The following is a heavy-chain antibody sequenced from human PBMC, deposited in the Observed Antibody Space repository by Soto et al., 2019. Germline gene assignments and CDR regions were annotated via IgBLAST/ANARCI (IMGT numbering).Heavy chain of an antibody. CDR1: GFTFSNAW. CDR3: AKGGVTYYYDSSGAPLFDY. V-gene: IGHV3-15*01. Sequence: EVQLVESGGGLVKPGGSLRLSCAASGFTFSNAWMSWVRQAPGKGLEWVGRIKSKTDGGTTDYAAPVKGRFTISRDNSKNTLYLQMNSLRAEDTAVYYCAKGGVTYYYDSSGAPLFDYWGQGTLVTVSS. J-gene: IGHJ4*02. CDR2: IKSKTDGGTT. D-gene: IGHD3-22*01.